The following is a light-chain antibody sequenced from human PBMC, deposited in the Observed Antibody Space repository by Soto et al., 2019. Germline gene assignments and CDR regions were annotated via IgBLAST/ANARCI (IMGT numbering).Light chain of an antibody. Sequence: DIQLTQSPSTLSASVGDRVTITCRASQSISSWLAWYQQKPGKAPKFLIYKTSNLESGVPSRFSGSGSGTEFTLTISSLQPEDFAPYYCQYYNNYCWTFGQGTKVEIK. CDR3: QYYNNYCWT. CDR1: QSISSW. CDR2: KTS. V-gene: IGKV1-5*03. J-gene: IGKJ1*01.